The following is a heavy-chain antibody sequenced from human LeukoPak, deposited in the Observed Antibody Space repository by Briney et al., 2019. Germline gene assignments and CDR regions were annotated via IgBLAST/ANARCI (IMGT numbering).Heavy chain of an antibody. V-gene: IGHV3-33*06. CDR3: AKDLYFYDSSGYEFDY. J-gene: IGHJ4*02. CDR2: IWYDGSNK. Sequence: PGGSLRLSCAASGFTFSSYGMHWVRQAPGKGLEWVAVIWYDGSNKYYADSVKGRFTISRDNSKNTLYLQMNSLGAEDTAVYYCAKDLYFYDSSGYEFDYWGQGTLVTVSS. D-gene: IGHD3-22*01. CDR1: GFTFSSYG.